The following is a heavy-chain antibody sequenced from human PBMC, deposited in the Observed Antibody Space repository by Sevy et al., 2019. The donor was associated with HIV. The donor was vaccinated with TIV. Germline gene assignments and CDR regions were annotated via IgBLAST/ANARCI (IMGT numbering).Heavy chain of an antibody. V-gene: IGHV3-13*01. CDR2: FGIAGDT. Sequence: GGCLRLSCAASGFTFSFYDMHWVRQATGKGLEWVSGFGIAGDTYYAGSVKGRFTISRDNAKNSLYLQMNSLRAGDTSVYYCARKSTSYSHFDYWGQGTLVTVSS. J-gene: IGHJ4*02. CDR3: ARKSTSYSHFDY. D-gene: IGHD1-26*01. CDR1: GFTFSFYD.